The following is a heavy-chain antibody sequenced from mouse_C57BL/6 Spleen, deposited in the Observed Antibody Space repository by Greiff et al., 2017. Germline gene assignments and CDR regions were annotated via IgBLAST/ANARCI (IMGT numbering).Heavy chain of an antibody. V-gene: IGHV1-53*01. CDR3: ARGGNYVRYFDV. CDR1: GYTFTSYW. CDR2: INPSNGGT. J-gene: IGHJ1*03. D-gene: IGHD2-1*01. Sequence: VQLQQPGTELVKPGASVKLSCKASGYTFTSYWMHWVKQRPGQGLEWIGNINPSNGGTNYNEKFKSKATLTVDKSSSTAYMQLSSLTSEDSAVYCCARGGNYVRYFDVWGTGTTVTVSS.